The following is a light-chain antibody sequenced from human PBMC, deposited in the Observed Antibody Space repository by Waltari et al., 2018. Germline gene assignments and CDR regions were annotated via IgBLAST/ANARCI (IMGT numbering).Light chain of an antibody. CDR1: QTVRSY. CDR3: QQRSNWPYT. Sequence: EIVLTQSPATLSLSPGERATLSCRASQTVRSYLAWYQQKPGQAPRLLVFDASRRAPGIPAKFSGSGSGTDFTLTVSNLEPEDFAVYYCQQRSNWPYTFGQGTRVEIK. V-gene: IGKV3-11*01. J-gene: IGKJ2*01. CDR2: DAS.